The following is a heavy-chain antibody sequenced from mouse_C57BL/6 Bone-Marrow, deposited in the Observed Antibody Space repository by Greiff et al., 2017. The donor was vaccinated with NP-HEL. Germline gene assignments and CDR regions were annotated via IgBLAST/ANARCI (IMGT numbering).Heavy chain of an antibody. CDR1: GYTFTSYG. CDR3: ARWDGYYGWFAY. Sequence: QVQLQQSGAELARPGASVKLSCKASGYTFTSYGISWVKQRTGQGLEWIGEIYPRSGNTYYNEKFKGKATLTADKSSSTAYMELRSLTSEDSAVYFCARWDGYYGWFAYGGQGTLVTVSA. V-gene: IGHV1-81*01. J-gene: IGHJ3*01. CDR2: IYPRSGNT. D-gene: IGHD2-3*01.